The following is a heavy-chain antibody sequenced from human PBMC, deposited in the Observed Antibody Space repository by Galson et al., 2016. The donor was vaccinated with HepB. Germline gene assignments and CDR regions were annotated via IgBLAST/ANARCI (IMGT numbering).Heavy chain of an antibody. Sequence: CAISGDSVTNDATIWNWIRQSPSRGLEWLGRTYYRSQWFNEYAVSVKSRITINSDTSRNQFSLQLDSVTPDDTAAYFCTRGYMHTGMNVWGQGTTVTVFS. V-gene: IGHV6-1*01. CDR3: TRGYMHTGMNV. CDR1: GDSVTNDATI. CDR2: TYYRSQWFN. J-gene: IGHJ6*02. D-gene: IGHD5-18*01.